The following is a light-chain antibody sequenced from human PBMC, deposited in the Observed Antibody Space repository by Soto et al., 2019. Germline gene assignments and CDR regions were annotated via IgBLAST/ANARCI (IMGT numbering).Light chain of an antibody. CDR1: QSVSSN. J-gene: IGKJ5*01. V-gene: IGKV3-20*01. CDR3: HYYGPSPPSVT. Sequence: NVWTQSPGTRSLTPGEGATLSCRASQSVSSNLAWYQQKPGQAPRLLIYGASSRATGIPDRFSGSGSGTDTAFTITRLSPEAFAVSFCHYYGPSPPSVTFGHGTRLDIK. CDR2: GAS.